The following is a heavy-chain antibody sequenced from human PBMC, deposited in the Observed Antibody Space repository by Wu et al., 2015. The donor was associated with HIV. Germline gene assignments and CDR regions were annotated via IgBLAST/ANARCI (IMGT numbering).Heavy chain of an antibody. CDR1: GYTFTAYY. Sequence: QVQLVQSGAEVKKPGASVKVSCKTSGYTFTAYYMHWLRQAPGQGLEWMGWINPNSGGTNFAQKFQDRVTLTRDTSISTAYMEMSGLRSDDTAVYYCARDYYDVLTTYSHYFFDLWGQGTLVTVSS. CDR3: ARDYYDVLTTYSHYFFDL. D-gene: IGHD3-9*01. CDR2: INPNSGGT. V-gene: IGHV1-2*02. J-gene: IGHJ4*02.